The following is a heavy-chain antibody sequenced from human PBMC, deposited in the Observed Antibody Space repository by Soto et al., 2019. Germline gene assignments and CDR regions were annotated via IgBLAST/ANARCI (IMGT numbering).Heavy chain of an antibody. J-gene: IGHJ4*02. CDR2: IYYSGST. CDR3: ARRWGSAADY. D-gene: IGHD2-15*01. V-gene: IGHV4-59*08. Sequence: SETLSLICTVSGGSISSYYWSWIRQPPGKGLEWIGYIYYSGSTNYNPSLKSRVTISVDTSKNQFSLKLSSVTAADTAVYYCARRWGSAADYWGQGTLVTVSS. CDR1: GGSISSYY.